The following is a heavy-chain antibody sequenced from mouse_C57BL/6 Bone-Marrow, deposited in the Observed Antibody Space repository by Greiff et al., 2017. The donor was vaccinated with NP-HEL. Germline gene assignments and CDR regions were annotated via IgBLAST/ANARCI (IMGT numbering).Heavy chain of an antibody. D-gene: IGHD1-1*01. CDR1: GFTFSDYY. J-gene: IGHJ1*03. CDR2: ISNGGGST. CDR3: ARRDYGSSPYWYFDV. Sequence: DVKLVESGGGLVQPGGSLKLSCAASGFTFSDYYMYWVRQTPEKRLEWVAYISNGGGSTYYPDTVKGRFTISRDNAKNTLYLQRSRLKSEDTAMYYCARRDYGSSPYWYFDVWGTGTTVTVSS. V-gene: IGHV5-12*01.